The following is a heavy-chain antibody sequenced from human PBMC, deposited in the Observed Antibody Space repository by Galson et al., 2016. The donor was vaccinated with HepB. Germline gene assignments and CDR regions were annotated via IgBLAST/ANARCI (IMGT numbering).Heavy chain of an antibody. CDR1: GFTFSSYA. Sequence: SLRLSCAASGFTFSSYAMSWVRQAPGKGLAWVAAISERGSTRYYADSVQGRFTISRDNSRNTLFVQMSSLRTEDTAVYSCARFTGSYHGFDYWGQGILVTVSS. CDR3: ARFTGSYHGFDY. D-gene: IGHD3-9*01. V-gene: IGHV3-23*01. J-gene: IGHJ4*02. CDR2: ISERGSTR.